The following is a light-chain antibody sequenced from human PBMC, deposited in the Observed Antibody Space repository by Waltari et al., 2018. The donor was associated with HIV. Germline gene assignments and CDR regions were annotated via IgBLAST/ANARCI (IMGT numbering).Light chain of an antibody. V-gene: IGLV1-47*01. Sequence: QSVLTQSPSASGTPGQRVTISCSGSSSNIGSNYVYWYQQLPGTAPKLLLYRNNQRPSGVPDRFSGSKFGTSASLAISGLRSEDEAHYYCATWTDSLSGVVFGGGTKLRVL. CDR3: ATWTDSLSGVV. CDR2: RNN. CDR1: SSNIGSNY. J-gene: IGLJ2*01.